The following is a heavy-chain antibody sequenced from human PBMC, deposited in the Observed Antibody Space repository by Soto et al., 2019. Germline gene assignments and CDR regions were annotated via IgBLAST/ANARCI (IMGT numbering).Heavy chain of an antibody. CDR3: VKYRGNPSGAFDI. D-gene: IGHD3-10*01. V-gene: IGHV3-23*01. Sequence: EVQLLESGGGLVQPGGSLRLSCVASGFTLSTYAMSWVRQAPGKGLEWVSGITGSGGSTYYADSVKGRFTISRDNSKSTVSLHMNSLRAEDTAVYYCVKYRGNPSGAFDIWGQGTMGTLS. CDR1: GFTLSTYA. J-gene: IGHJ3*02. CDR2: ITGSGGST.